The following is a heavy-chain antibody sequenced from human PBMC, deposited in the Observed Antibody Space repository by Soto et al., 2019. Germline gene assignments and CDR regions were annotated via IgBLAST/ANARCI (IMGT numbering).Heavy chain of an antibody. Sequence: QVQLVQSGAEVKKPGASLKVSCKASGYTFTASGIAWVRQAPGQGLEWMGWVNVYNGHTEYSQKFLGRVAMTTDTSADTAYLELRSLRSDDAAVYYCARWDDYGASDQYHFDNWGQGTLVTVSS. D-gene: IGHD4-17*01. CDR2: VNVYNGHT. J-gene: IGHJ4*02. CDR3: ARWDDYGASDQYHFDN. V-gene: IGHV1-18*01. CDR1: GYTFTASG.